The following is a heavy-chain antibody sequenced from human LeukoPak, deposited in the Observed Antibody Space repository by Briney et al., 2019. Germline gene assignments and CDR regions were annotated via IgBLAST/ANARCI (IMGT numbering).Heavy chain of an antibody. D-gene: IGHD5-18*01. J-gene: IGHJ6*03. CDR3: ARHRYSYGCPMDV. V-gene: IGHV5-51*01. Sequence: GESLKISFKGSGYRFTSYWIGWVRPMPGKGLEWMGIIYPGDSDTRYSPSFQGQVTISADKSISTTYLQWSSLKASDTAMYYCARHRYSYGCPMDVWGKGTTVTVSS. CDR1: GYRFTSYW. CDR2: IYPGDSDT.